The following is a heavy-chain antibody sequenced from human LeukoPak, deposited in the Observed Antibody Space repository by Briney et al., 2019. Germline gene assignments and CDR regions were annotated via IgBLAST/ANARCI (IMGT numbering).Heavy chain of an antibody. D-gene: IGHD2-2*01. J-gene: IGHJ3*02. CDR3: ARARYANAWYAFDI. CDR2: LSHSGSS. V-gene: IGHV4-59*02. Sequence: SETLSLTCTVSGGSVSSYYWSWIRRPPGRGLDWIAYLSHSGSSASNPSLTSRVTTLVDTSKNQFSLKLTSVTAADTAVYYCARARYANAWYAFDIWGHGTMVTVSS. CDR1: GGSVSSYY.